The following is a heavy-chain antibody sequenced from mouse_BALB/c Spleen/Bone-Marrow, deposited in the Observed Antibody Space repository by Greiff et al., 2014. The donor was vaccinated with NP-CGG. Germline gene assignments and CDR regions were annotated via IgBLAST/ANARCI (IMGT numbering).Heavy chain of an antibody. J-gene: IGHJ2*01. Sequence: VQLQQSGAELMKPGASVKISCKASGYTFSSYWIEWVKQRPGHGLEWIGEILPGSGSTNYNEKFKGKATFTADTSSSTAYMQRSILSSDDSAVYYCTRNLYYMDYWGQGTTLTVSS. CDR1: GYTFSSYW. CDR2: ILPGSGST. CDR3: TRNLYYMDY. V-gene: IGHV1-9*01.